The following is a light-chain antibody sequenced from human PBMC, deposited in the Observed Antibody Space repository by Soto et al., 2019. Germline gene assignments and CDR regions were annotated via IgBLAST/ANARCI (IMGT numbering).Light chain of an antibody. V-gene: IGKV1-5*01. CDR2: EAS. CDR1: ESISTW. Sequence: DIQMTQSPFTLSASVGDRVTITCRASESISTWVAWYQQKPGKAPKLLIYEASRLESEVPSRFSGSGFGTEFTLTITSLQPEDFATYYCQQYNTFSSFGQGTKVDI. J-gene: IGKJ1*01. CDR3: QQYNTFSS.